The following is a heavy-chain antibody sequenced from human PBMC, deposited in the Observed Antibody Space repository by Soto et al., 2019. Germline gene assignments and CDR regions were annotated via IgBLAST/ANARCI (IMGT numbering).Heavy chain of an antibody. CDR2: IYNSGST. CDR1: GCSFRSYY. J-gene: IGHJ3*02. D-gene: IGHD3-22*01. V-gene: IGHV4-59*10. CDR3: ARVDSSGYYAFDI. Sequence: SEALSVSCPVYGCSFRSYYWSWIRQPAGKGLEWIGRIYNSGSTNYNPSLKSRVTMSVDTSKNQFSLKLSSVTAADTAVYYCARVDSSGYYAFDIWGQGTMVTVSS.